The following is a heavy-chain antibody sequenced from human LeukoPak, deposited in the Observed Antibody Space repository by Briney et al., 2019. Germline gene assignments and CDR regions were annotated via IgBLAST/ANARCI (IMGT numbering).Heavy chain of an antibody. D-gene: IGHD3-22*01. J-gene: IGHJ4*02. CDR2: ISGSGGST. CDR3: AKDIRGYYDSSGYYYPSGILDY. Sequence: GGSLRLSCAASGFTFSSYAMSWVRQAPGKGLEWVSAISGSGGSTYYADSVKGRFTISRDNSKNTLYLQMNSLRAEDTAVYYCAKDIRGYYDSSGYYYPSGILDYWGQGTLVTVSS. V-gene: IGHV3-23*01. CDR1: GFTFSSYA.